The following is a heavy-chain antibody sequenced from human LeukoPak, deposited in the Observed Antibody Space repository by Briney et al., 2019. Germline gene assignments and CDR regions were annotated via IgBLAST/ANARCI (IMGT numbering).Heavy chain of an antibody. V-gene: IGHV3-23*01. Sequence: GGSLRLSCAASGFTFSNYALSWVRQAPGKGLEWVSSISGSGHTTYYADSVKGRFTISRDNSKNTLDLQMNSLRAEDTAVYYCAKPVIWNCDINSYFDYWGQGTLVTVSS. CDR1: GFTFSNYA. CDR2: ISGSGHTT. J-gene: IGHJ4*02. D-gene: IGHD2/OR15-2a*01. CDR3: AKPVIWNCDINSYFDY.